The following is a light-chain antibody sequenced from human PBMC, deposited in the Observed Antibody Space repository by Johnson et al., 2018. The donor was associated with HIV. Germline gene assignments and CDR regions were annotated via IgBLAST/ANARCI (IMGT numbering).Light chain of an antibody. V-gene: IGLV1-51*01. CDR1: SSNIGNNY. CDR3: GTWDSGLGAVYV. CDR2: DNN. J-gene: IGLJ1*01. Sequence: QSVLTQPPSVSAAPGQKVNISCSGSSSNIGNNYVSWYQQLPGTAPKVLIYDNNKRPSGIPDRFSGSKSGTSATLGITGLQTGDEADYYCGTWDSGLGAVYVFGPGTKVTVL.